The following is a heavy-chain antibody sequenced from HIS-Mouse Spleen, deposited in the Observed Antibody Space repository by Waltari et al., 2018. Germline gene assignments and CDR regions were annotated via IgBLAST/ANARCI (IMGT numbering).Heavy chain of an antibody. Sequence: QVQLQESGPGLVKPSETLSLTCTVSGGSISSYYWIWIRPPPGKGLEWIGYIYYSGSTNYNPSLKSRVTISVDTSKNQFSLKLSSVTAADTAVYYCATGGRYDYGGNSLDYWGQGTLVTVSS. CDR2: IYYSGST. CDR3: ATGGRYDYGGNSLDY. D-gene: IGHD4-17*01. V-gene: IGHV4-59*01. CDR1: GGSISSYY. J-gene: IGHJ4*02.